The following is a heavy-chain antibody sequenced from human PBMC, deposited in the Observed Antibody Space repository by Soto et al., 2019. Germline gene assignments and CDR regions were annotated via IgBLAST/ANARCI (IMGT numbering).Heavy chain of an antibody. J-gene: IGHJ5*02. V-gene: IGHV4-31*03. Sequence: TLSLTCTVSVGSISSGGYYWSWILQHPGKGLEWIGYIYYSGSTYYNPSLKSRVTISVDTSKNQFSLKLSSVTAADTAVYYCARGCLGYCSSTSCYTADFWFDPWGQGTLVTVSS. CDR1: VGSISSGGYY. CDR2: IYYSGST. CDR3: ARGCLGYCSSTSCYTADFWFDP. D-gene: IGHD2-2*02.